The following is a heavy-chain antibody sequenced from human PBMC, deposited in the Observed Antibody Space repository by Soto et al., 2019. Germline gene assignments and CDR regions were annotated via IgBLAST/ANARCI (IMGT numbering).Heavy chain of an antibody. CDR3: ARERHGSSVYYFDF. Sequence: EVQLVESGGGVVRPGGSLRLSCAASGFTFDDYGMSWVRQAPGKGLEWVSGINWNGCSTGYADSVKGRFTIPIDNANNPLYLQMNSLRVEDTALYYWARERHGSSVYYFDFWGQRTLVTVFS. V-gene: IGHV3-20*04. CDR2: INWNGCST. J-gene: IGHJ4*02. CDR1: GFTFDDYG. D-gene: IGHD2-2*01.